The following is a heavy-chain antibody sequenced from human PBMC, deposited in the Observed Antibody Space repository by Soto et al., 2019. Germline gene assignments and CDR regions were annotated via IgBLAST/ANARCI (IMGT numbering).Heavy chain of an antibody. J-gene: IGHJ6*02. Sequence: QVQLVQSGAEVKKPGSSMKVSCKASGDTFNDYAMSWLRQAPGQGLEWVGGIIPLFGTTDYAQKFQGRVTITADESTTTTYMELSSLRSDDTAVYYCARGVRETVLVSGYYYGLDVWGQGTTVTVSS. CDR2: IIPLFGTT. V-gene: IGHV1-69*12. CDR3: ARGVRETVLVSGYYYGLDV. CDR1: GDTFNDYA. D-gene: IGHD6-19*01.